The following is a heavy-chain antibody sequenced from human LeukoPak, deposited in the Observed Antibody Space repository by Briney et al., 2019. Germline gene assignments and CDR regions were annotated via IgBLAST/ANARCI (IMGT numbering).Heavy chain of an antibody. J-gene: IGHJ5*02. CDR2: MNPNSGNT. CDR3: ARPRRSYYESLDP. CDR1: GYTFTTYD. D-gene: IGHD3-16*01. Sequence: GASVKVSCKASGYTFTTYDINWVRQATGQGLEWMGWMNPNSGNTGYAQKFQGRVTMTRNTSISTAYMELSSLRSEDTAVYYCARPRRSYYESLDPWGQGTLVTVSS. V-gene: IGHV1-8*01.